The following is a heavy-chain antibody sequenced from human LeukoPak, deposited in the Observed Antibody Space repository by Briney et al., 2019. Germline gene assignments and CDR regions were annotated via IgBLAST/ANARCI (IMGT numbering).Heavy chain of an antibody. Sequence: ASVKVSCKTSGYSFNSHHVHWVRQAPGQGLEWMGVKFSHDGSTSTAQKFQGRVTMTRDTSTSTVYMELSSLRSEDTAVYYCARGYSSGWQTYFDYWGQGTLVTVSS. V-gene: IGHV1-46*02. D-gene: IGHD6-19*01. J-gene: IGHJ4*02. CDR2: KFSHDGST. CDR1: GYSFNSHH. CDR3: ARGYSSGWQTYFDY.